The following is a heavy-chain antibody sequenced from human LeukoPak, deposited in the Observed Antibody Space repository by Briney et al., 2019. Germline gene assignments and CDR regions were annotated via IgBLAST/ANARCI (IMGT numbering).Heavy chain of an antibody. CDR2: INPSGDVR. D-gene: IGHD5-18*01. Sequence: ASVKVSCKASGYTFATHWMHWVRQAPGQGLEWMAIINPSGDVRSYAQKFQGRVTVTRDMSTRTVYMELSDLRPEDTAVYYCARGNAYSYAFTGRERTKSRLDYWGQGTLVTVSS. CDR1: GYTFATHW. V-gene: IGHV1-46*01. J-gene: IGHJ4*02. CDR3: ARGNAYSYAFTGRERTKSRLDY.